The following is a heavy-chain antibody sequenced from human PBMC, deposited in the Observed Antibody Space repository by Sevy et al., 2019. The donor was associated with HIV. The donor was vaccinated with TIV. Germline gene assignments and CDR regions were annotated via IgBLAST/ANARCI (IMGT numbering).Heavy chain of an antibody. CDR3: ARARRDGYNGWACDY. J-gene: IGHJ4*02. CDR1: GGSISSGGYY. CDR2: IYYSGST. V-gene: IGHV4-31*03. Sequence: SETLSLTCTVSGGSISSGGYYWSWIRQHPGKGLEWIGYIYYSGSTYYNPSLKSRVTISVDTSKNQFSLKLSSVTAADTAVYYCARARRDGYNGWACDYWGQGTLVTVSS. D-gene: IGHD5-12*01.